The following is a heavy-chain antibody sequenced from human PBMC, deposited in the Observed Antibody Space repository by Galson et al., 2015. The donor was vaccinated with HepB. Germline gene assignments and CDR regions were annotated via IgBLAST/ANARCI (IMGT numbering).Heavy chain of an antibody. Sequence: SVKVSCKASGYTFTGYYMHWARQAPGQGLEWMGRINPNSGGTNYAQKFQGRVTMTRDTSISTAYMELSRLRSDDTAVYYCARTDLHLGELSLRDWGQGTLVTVSS. J-gene: IGHJ4*02. CDR3: ARTDLHLGELSLRD. V-gene: IGHV1-2*06. CDR1: GYTFTGYY. CDR2: INPNSGGT. D-gene: IGHD3-16*02.